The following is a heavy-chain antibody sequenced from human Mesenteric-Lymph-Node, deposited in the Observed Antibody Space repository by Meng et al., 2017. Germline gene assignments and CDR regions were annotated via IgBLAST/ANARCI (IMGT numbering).Heavy chain of an antibody. CDR2: IDGASRYI. D-gene: IGHD5-18*01. V-gene: IGHV3-21*01. CDR1: GFIFGTYR. J-gene: IGHJ4*02. Sequence: GESLKISCEGSGFIFGTYRMNWVRQAPGKGLEWVSGIDGASRYIYYADSVKGRFTISRDNAKNTLYLQMNSLRAEDTGVYYCARASGYAPIWGQGTLVTVSS. CDR3: ARASGYAPI.